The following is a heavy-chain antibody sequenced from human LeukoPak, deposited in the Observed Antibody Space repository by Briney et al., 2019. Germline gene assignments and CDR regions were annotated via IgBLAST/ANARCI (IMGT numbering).Heavy chain of an antibody. Sequence: PGGSLRLSCAASGFTFSSYWMSWARQAPGKGLEWVANIKQDGSEKYYVDSVKGRFTISRDNAKNSLYLQMNSLRAEDTAVYYCARVRFGELSWFDPRGQGTLVTVSS. CDR1: GFTFSSYW. CDR2: IKQDGSEK. V-gene: IGHV3-7*03. D-gene: IGHD3-10*01. J-gene: IGHJ5*02. CDR3: ARVRFGELSWFDP.